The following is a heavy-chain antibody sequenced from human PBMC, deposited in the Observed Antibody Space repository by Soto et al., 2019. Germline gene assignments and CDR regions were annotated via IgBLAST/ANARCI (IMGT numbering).Heavy chain of an antibody. D-gene: IGHD2-15*01. V-gene: IGHV5-51*01. CDR3: ARLEYCSGGSCPKGYGMDV. CDR2: IYPGDSDT. Sequence: GESLKISCKGSGYSFTSYWIGWVRQMPGKGLEWMGIIYPGDSDTRYSPSFQGQVTISADKSISTAYLQWSSLKASDTAMYYCARLEYCSGGSCPKGYGMDVWGQGTTVTVSS. J-gene: IGHJ6*02. CDR1: GYSFTSYW.